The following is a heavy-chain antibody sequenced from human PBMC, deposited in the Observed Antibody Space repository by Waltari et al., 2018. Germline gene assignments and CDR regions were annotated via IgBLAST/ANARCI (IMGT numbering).Heavy chain of an antibody. CDR1: GFSFSNFW. CDR2: TKEDGNEI. CDR3: ARGWAHLDS. D-gene: IGHD1-26*01. V-gene: IGHV3-7*01. J-gene: IGHJ4*02. Sequence: EVLLVESGGHLVHHEGSMSLSCAASGFSFSNFWVTWGRKGPGKGLEWVANTKEDGNEIYYLDSGKGRFTISRDNAKNSLFLQMNSLRAEDTAIYYCARGWAHLDSWGQGTLVTVSS.